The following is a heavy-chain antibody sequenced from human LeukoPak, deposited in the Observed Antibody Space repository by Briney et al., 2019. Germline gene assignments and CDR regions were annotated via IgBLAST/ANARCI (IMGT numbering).Heavy chain of an antibody. CDR3: VSSSGSTYYVEAGKSRFTITSNNSKNTQMMKLSSQGTAEKAVEYGDGSRRYYRGGYYY. CDR1: GFTFSSYA. Sequence: GGSLRLSCAASGFTFSSYAMSWVRPAPEKGLEWVSAISGSGGSTYYADSVKGRFTLSRDNSKNTRYLQMKNVRDESPAVYYSVSSSGSTYYVEAGKSRFTITSNNSKNTQMMKLSSQGTAEKAVEYGDGSRRYYRGGYYYWGQGTLVTVSS. J-gene: IGHJ4*02. D-gene: IGHD2-15*01. CDR2: ISGSGGST. V-gene: IGHV3-23*01.